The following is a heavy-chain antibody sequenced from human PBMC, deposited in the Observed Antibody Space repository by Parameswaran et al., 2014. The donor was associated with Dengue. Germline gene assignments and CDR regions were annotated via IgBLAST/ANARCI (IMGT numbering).Heavy chain of an antibody. D-gene: IGHD4-17*01. V-gene: IGHV4-39*01. CDR3: ARPDHYGDYYGFDP. CDR2: IYYSGST. Sequence: WIRQPPGKGLEWIGSIYYSGSTYYNPSLKSRVTISVDTSKNQFSLKLSSVTAADTAVYYCARPDHYGDYYGFDPWGQGTLVTVSS. J-gene: IGHJ5*02.